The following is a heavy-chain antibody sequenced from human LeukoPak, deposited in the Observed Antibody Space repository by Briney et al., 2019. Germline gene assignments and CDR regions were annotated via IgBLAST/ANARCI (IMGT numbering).Heavy chain of an antibody. CDR3: ARDQSSYRRYSSGWDWLNWFDP. D-gene: IGHD6-19*01. Sequence: SVRVSCKSSGGTFSSYAISWVRQAPGQGLEWMGGIIPIFGTANYAQKFQGRVTITTNESTSTAYMELSSLRSEDTAVYYCARDQSSYRRYSSGWDWLNWFDPWGQGTLVTVSS. CDR1: GGTFSSYA. J-gene: IGHJ5*02. V-gene: IGHV1-69*05. CDR2: IIPIFGTA.